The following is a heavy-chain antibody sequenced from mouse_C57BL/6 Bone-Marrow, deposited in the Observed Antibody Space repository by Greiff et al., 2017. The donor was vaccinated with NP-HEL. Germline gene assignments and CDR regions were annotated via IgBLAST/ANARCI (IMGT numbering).Heavy chain of an antibody. J-gene: IGHJ3*01. Sequence: VQLQQSGPVLVKPGASVKMSCKASGYTFTDYYMNWVKQSHGKSLEWIGVINPYNGGTSYNQKFKGKATLTVDKSSSTAYMELNSLTSEDSAVYYCARVGYDGLFAYWGQGTLVTVSA. D-gene: IGHD2-3*01. CDR1: GYTFTDYY. CDR3: ARVGYDGLFAY. CDR2: INPYNGGT. V-gene: IGHV1-19*01.